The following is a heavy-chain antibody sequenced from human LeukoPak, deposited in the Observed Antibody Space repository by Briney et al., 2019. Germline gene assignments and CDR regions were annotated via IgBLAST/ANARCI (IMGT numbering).Heavy chain of an antibody. Sequence: PGGSLRLSCAAPGFTVSSNYMSWVRQPPGKGLEWVSIIYSGGYTYYADSVKGRFTISRDNSKDTLYLQMSSLRVEDTAVYYCAREQVVPAAVRGRYYYYGMDVWGQGTTVTVSS. CDR2: IYSGGYT. CDR3: AREQVVPAAVRGRYYYYGMDV. V-gene: IGHV3-66*02. J-gene: IGHJ6*02. CDR1: GFTVSSNY. D-gene: IGHD2-2*02.